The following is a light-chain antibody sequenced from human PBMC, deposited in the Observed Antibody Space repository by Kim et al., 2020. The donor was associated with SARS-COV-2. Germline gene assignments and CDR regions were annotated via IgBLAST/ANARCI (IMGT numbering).Light chain of an antibody. CDR3: QHYGSSPWP. CDR1: QTISSSF. Sequence: SPGDRATLSCRASQTISSSFLAWFQQKPGQAPRLLIYGASTRATGIPDRFSGSGSGTDFTLTISRLEPEDFVVYYCQHYGSSPWPFGQGTKVDIK. J-gene: IGKJ1*01. CDR2: GAS. V-gene: IGKV3-20*01.